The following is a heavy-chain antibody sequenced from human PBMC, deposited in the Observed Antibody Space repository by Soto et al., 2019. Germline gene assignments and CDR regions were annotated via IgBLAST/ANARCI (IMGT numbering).Heavy chain of an antibody. V-gene: IGHV3-74*01. CDR1: GFSFNSYW. J-gene: IGHJ5*02. CDR2: IDGDGTTT. D-gene: IGHD6-19*01. CDR3: ARRIAVAGTYDR. Sequence: GTLVLTCAASGFSFNSYWLRGVRQVPGKGLECVSRIDGDGTTTHYADSVKGRFTISRDNAKNNLYLQMSSLRADDSAVYFCARRIAVAGTYDRWGQGTLVTVSS.